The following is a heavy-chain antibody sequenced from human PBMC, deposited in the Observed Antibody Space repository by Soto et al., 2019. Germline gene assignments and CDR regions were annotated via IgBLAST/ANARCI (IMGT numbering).Heavy chain of an antibody. D-gene: IGHD2-15*01. V-gene: IGHV4-59*01. Sequence: SETLSLTCTFSGCSISSYYWSWIRQPPGKGLEWIGYIYYSGSTNYNPSLKSRVTISVDTSKNQFSLKLSSVTAADTAVYYCARGSSRWPHFDYWGQGTLVTVSS. CDR3: ARGSSRWPHFDY. CDR1: GCSISSYY. J-gene: IGHJ4*02. CDR2: IYYSGST.